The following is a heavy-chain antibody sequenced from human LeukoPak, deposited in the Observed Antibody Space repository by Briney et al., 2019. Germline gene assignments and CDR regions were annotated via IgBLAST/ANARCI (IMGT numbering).Heavy chain of an antibody. J-gene: IGHJ2*01. V-gene: IGHV4-59*08. Sequence: SETLSLTCTVSGGSISNYYWSWIRQPPGKGLEWIGYIYYSGSTNYNPSLKSRVTISVDTSKNQFSLKLSSVTAADTAVYYCASLAYCGGDCYEAANWYFDLRGRGTLVTVSS. D-gene: IGHD2-21*02. CDR2: IYYSGST. CDR1: GGSISNYY. CDR3: ASLAYCGGDCYEAANWYFDL.